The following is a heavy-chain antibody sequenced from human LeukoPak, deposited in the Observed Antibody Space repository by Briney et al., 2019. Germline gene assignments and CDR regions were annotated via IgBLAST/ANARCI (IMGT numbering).Heavy chain of an antibody. CDR3: ARSRSYQLLTFDY. D-gene: IGHD2-2*01. Sequence: PSETLSLTCTVSGGSISSYYWSWIRQPPGEGLEWIGYIYYSGSTNYNPSLKSRVTISVDTSKNQFSLKLSSVTAADTAVYYCARSRSYQLLTFDYWGQGTLVTVSS. CDR2: IYYSGST. V-gene: IGHV4-59*01. J-gene: IGHJ4*02. CDR1: GGSISSYY.